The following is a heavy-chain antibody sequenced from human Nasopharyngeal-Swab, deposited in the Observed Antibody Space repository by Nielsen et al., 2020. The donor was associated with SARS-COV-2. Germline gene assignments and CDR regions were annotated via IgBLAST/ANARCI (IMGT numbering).Heavy chain of an antibody. CDR2: IYYSGSA. CDR3: AHSSWYEGYYYGMDV. J-gene: IGHJ6*02. Sequence: SETLSLTCTVSGGSISSSSYYWGWIRQPPGKGLEWIGSIYYSGSAYYNPSLKSRVTISVDTSKNQFSLKLTSVTAADTAVYYCAHSSWYEGYYYGMDVWGQGTTVTVSS. D-gene: IGHD6-13*01. V-gene: IGHV4-39*07. CDR1: GGSISSSSYY.